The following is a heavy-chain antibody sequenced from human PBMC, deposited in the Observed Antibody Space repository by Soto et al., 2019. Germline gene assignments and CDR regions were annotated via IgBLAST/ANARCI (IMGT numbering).Heavy chain of an antibody. CDR1: CYKFSEHG. CDR2: ISAFNDNK. Sequence: QVHLVQSGTEVKKPGASVKVSCEASCYKFSEHGITWVRQAPGQGLEWMGWISAFNDNKNYAQKFQGRVVMTRTTSTSTASMELKSLTYEDTAVYYCARSGYSWLDYDNGMDVWGQGTTVTVS. D-gene: IGHD5-18*01. V-gene: IGHV1-18*01. CDR3: ARSGYSWLDYDNGMDV. J-gene: IGHJ6*02.